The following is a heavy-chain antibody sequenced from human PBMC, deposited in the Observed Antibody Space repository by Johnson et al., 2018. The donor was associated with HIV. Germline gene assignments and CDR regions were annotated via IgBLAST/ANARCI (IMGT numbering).Heavy chain of an antibody. CDR3: AGPRPGIAARPIPGSGAFDI. J-gene: IGHJ3*02. D-gene: IGHD6-6*01. Sequence: QVQLVESGGGVVQPGRSLRLSCAASGFTFSSYAMHWVRQAPGKGLEWVAVISYDGSNKYYADSVKGRFTISRDNSKNTRYLQMNSLSAEDTAVYYCAGPRPGIAARPIPGSGAFDIWGQGTMVTVSS. CDR1: GFTFSSYA. V-gene: IGHV3-30-3*01. CDR2: ISYDGSNK.